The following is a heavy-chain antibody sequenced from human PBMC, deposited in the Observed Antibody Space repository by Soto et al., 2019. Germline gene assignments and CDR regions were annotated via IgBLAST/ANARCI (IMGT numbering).Heavy chain of an antibody. CDR1: GFSFTDYW. J-gene: IGHJ4*02. V-gene: IGHV3-7*01. D-gene: IGHD3-22*01. Sequence: VGSLRLSCTASGFSFTDYWMSWVRQAPGKGLEWVASIKKDGRELYYVDSVKGRFTISRDNAKNSLYLQMNSLRVEDTALYYCARGPLDSTATLWGQGTLVTVSS. CDR3: ARGPLDSTATL. CDR2: IKKDGREL.